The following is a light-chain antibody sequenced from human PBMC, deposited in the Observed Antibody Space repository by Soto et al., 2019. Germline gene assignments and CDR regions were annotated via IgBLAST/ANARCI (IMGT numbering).Light chain of an antibody. CDR1: QRVSSN. CDR2: GAS. Sequence: EIVMTQSPATLSVSPGDRATLSCRASQRVSSNLAWYPQKPGQAPRLLIYGASTRATGIPDRFSGSGSGTEFTLNISSLQSEDFAGYYCQQYNNWPPGTFGQGTKREIK. J-gene: IGKJ2*01. V-gene: IGKV3-15*01. CDR3: QQYNNWPPGT.